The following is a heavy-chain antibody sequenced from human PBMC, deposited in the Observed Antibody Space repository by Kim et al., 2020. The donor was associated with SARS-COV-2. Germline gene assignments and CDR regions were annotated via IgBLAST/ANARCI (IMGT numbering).Heavy chain of an antibody. CDR3: ARHPIGYGYGPGFDY. Sequence: PSLKGRVTISLDTSKNHFSLQLSTVTAADTAVYYCARHPIGYGYGPGFDYWGQGTLVTVSS. V-gene: IGHV4-59*08. D-gene: IGHD5-18*01. J-gene: IGHJ4*02.